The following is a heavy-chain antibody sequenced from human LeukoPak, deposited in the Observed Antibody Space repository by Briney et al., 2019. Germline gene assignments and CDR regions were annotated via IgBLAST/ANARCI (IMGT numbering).Heavy chain of an antibody. J-gene: IGHJ4*02. D-gene: IGHD6-6*01. CDR1: GFTFSSYS. Sequence: GGSLRLSCAASGFTFSSYSMNWVRQAQGKGLEWVSSISSSSSYIYYADSVKGRFNISRDNAKNSLYLQMNSLRAEDTAVYYCARGSSSSGYWGQGTLVTVSS. CDR3: ARGSSSSGY. V-gene: IGHV3-21*01. CDR2: ISSSSSYI.